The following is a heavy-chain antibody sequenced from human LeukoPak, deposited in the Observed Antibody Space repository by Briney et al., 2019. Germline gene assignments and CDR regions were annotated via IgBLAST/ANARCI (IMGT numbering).Heavy chain of an antibody. CDR2: ISNSGSTI. V-gene: IGHV3-11*01. D-gene: IGHD3-22*01. J-gene: IGHJ3*02. Sequence: GGSLRLSCAASGFTFSDYYMSWIRQAPGKGLEWVSYISNSGSTIYYADSVKGRFTISRDNAKNSLYLQMNSLRAEDTAVYHSASGYDRVGWGAFDIWGQGTMVTVSS. CDR1: GFTFSDYY. CDR3: ASGYDRVGWGAFDI.